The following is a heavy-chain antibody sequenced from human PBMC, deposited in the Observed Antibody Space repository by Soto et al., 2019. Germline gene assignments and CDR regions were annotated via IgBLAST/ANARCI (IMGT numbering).Heavy chain of an antibody. CDR2: ISYDGGSK. V-gene: IGHV3-30*18. CDR3: AKEQLAMTVVGADYFDS. J-gene: IGHJ4*02. CDR1: GFTFSTYG. D-gene: IGHD3-22*01. Sequence: QVQLVESGGGVVQPGKSLRLSCAASGFTFSTYGIHWVRQAPGKGLEWVALISYDGGSKYYGDSVKGRFIISRDNSHNTVSLQINSLRADDTALYFCAKEQLAMTVVGADYFDSWGQGTLVTVSS.